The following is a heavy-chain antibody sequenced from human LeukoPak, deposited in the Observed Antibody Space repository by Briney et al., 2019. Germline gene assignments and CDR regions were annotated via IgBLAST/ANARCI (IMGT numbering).Heavy chain of an antibody. CDR2: INPNSGGT. Sequence: ASVKVSCKASGYTFTGYYMHWVRQAPGQGLEWMGWINPNSGGTNYAQKFQGRVTMTRDTSISTVYMEMSRLRPDDTAVYYCARDRRRELLHAFDIWGQGTMVTVSS. CDR1: GYTFTGYY. J-gene: IGHJ3*02. CDR3: ARDRRRELLHAFDI. D-gene: IGHD1-26*01. V-gene: IGHV1-2*02.